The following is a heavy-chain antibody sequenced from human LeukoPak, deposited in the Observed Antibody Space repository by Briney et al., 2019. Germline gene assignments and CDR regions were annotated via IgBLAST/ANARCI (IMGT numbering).Heavy chain of an antibody. CDR1: GFTFSDYA. D-gene: IGHD5-24*01. Sequence: GGSLRLSCAASGFTFSDYAMGWVRQAPGKGLEWVSSISGSGDSPNSAASVKGRFSISRDNSKNTLYLQMNSLRAEDTAVYYCAKGEMATIPWCFDIWGGGTLVTVSS. CDR3: AKGEMATIPWCFDI. J-gene: IGHJ2*01. V-gene: IGHV3-23*01. CDR2: ISGSGDSP.